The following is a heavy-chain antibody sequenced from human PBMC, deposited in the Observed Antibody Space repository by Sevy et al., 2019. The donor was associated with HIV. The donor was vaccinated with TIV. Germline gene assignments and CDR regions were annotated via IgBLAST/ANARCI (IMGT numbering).Heavy chain of an antibody. J-gene: IGHJ2*01. Sequence: GGSLRLSCAASGFTFSSYGMHWVRQAPGKGLEWVAVISYDGSNKYYADSVKCRFTISRDNSKNTLYLQMNSLRAEDTAVYYCAKAPSVTVTTYGNWYFDLWGRGTLVTVSS. CDR3: AKAPSVTVTTYGNWYFDL. CDR2: ISYDGSNK. D-gene: IGHD4-17*01. V-gene: IGHV3-30*18. CDR1: GFTFSSYG.